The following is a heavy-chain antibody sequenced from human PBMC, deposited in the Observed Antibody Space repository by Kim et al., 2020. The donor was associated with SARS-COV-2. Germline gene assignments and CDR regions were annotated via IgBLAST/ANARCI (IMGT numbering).Heavy chain of an antibody. D-gene: IGHD3-10*01. Sequence: GGSLRLSCAAAGFNFSSSWMSWVRQAPGKGLEWVANIKEDGSEKYYVDSVKGRLTISRDNAKNSLYLQMNSLGAEDTAVYYCARFYGSGNYRDYCGHGTL. CDR3: ARFYGSGNYRDY. J-gene: IGHJ4*01. CDR1: GFNFSSSW. V-gene: IGHV3-7*01. CDR2: IKEDGSEK.